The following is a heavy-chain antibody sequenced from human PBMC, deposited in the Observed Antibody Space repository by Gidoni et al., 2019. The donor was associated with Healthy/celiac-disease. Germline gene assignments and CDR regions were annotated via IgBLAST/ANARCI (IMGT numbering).Heavy chain of an antibody. CDR1: GGSISSGGYS. V-gene: IGHV4-30-2*01. Sequence: QLQLQESGSGLVKPSQTLSLTCAVSGGSISSGGYSWSWIRKPPGKGLGLIGYIYHSGSTYYNPSLKGRVTISVDRSKNQFSLKLSSVTAADTAVYYCARAANDDSSGGYYYYGMDVWGQGTTVTVSS. D-gene: IGHD3-22*01. CDR3: ARAANDDSSGGYYYYGMDV. J-gene: IGHJ6*02. CDR2: IYHSGST.